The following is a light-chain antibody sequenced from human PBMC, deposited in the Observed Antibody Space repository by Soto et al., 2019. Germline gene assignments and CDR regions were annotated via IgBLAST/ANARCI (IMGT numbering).Light chain of an antibody. CDR3: QQLDSYPIT. CDR2: AAS. J-gene: IGKJ5*01. V-gene: IGKV1-9*01. Sequence: IPLTQSPSSLSASAGDRVTITCRASEDISSFLAWYQQNPGKAPKLLIYAASTLQSGVPSRFSGSRSGTDFTLTISSLQPEDFATYYCQQLDSYPITFGQGTRLQIK. CDR1: EDISSF.